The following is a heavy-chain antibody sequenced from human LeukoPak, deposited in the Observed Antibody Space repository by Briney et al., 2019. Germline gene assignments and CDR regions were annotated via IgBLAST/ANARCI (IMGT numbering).Heavy chain of an antibody. J-gene: IGHJ6*03. V-gene: IGHV3-49*04. Sequence: GGSLRLSCTASGFAFGDYSMSWDRQAPGKGLEWVALIRIKAYGGTTEYAASVKDRFSISRDDSKSIAYLQMNSLKTEDTALYYCTRSSQHYYYMDVWGNGTTVTVSS. D-gene: IGHD6-6*01. CDR1: GFAFGDYS. CDR2: IRIKAYGGTT. CDR3: TRSSQHYYYMDV.